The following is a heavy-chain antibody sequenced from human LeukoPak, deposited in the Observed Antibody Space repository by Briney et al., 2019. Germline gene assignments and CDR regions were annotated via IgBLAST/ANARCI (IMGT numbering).Heavy chain of an antibody. J-gene: IGHJ4*02. CDR1: GFTFSSYG. Sequence: PGRSLRLSCAASGFTFSSYGMHWVRQAPGKGLEWVAVISYDGSNKYYADSVKGRFTISRDNSKNTLYLQMNSLRAEDTAVYYCARDGPGFTMIVGYFDYWGQGTLVTVSS. CDR3: ARDGPGFTMIVGYFDY. D-gene: IGHD3-22*01. V-gene: IGHV3-30*03. CDR2: ISYDGSNK.